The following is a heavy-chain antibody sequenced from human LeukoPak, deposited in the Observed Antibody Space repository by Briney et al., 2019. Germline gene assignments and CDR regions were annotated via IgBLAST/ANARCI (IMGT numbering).Heavy chain of an antibody. CDR1: GFTFSSYS. D-gene: IGHD3-10*01. CDR2: ISSSSSTI. J-gene: IGHJ4*02. V-gene: IGHV3-48*01. Sequence: GGSLRLSCAASGFTFSSYSMNWVRQAPGKGLEWVSYISSSSSTIYYADSVKGRFTISRDNSKNTLYLQMNSLRAEDTAVYYCAKVRGSLYYFDYWGQGTLVTVSS. CDR3: AKVRGSLYYFDY.